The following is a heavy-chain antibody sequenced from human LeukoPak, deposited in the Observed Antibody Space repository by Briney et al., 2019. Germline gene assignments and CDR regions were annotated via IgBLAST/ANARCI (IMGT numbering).Heavy chain of an antibody. Sequence: SETLSLTCTVSGGSISSGSYYWSWIRQPAGKGLEWIGRIYTSGSTNYNPSLKSRVTISVDTSKNQFSLKLSSVTAADTAVYYCAGVYGFGYYYYMDVWGKGTTVTISS. J-gene: IGHJ6*03. CDR2: IYTSGST. D-gene: IGHD3-10*01. CDR1: GGSISSGSYY. CDR3: AGVYGFGYYYYMDV. V-gene: IGHV4-61*02.